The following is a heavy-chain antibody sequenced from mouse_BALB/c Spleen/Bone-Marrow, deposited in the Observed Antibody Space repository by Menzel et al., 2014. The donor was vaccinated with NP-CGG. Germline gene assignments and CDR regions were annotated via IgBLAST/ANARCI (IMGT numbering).Heavy chain of an antibody. J-gene: IGHJ2*01. CDR3: ARVYYGNLDH. CDR2: VSPGDGDT. D-gene: IGHD2-1*01. Sequence: VQLQQSGAELVRPGSSVKISCKASGYAFXTYWMNWVKQRPGQGLEWIGQVSPGDGDTNYNGKFRGKATLAADKSSSTAYIQLSSLTSEDSAVYFCARVYYGNLDHWGQGTTLTVSS. CDR1: GYAFXTYW. V-gene: IGHV1-80*01.